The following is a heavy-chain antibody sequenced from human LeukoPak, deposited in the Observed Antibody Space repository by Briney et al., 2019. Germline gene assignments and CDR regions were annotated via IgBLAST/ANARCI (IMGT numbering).Heavy chain of an antibody. D-gene: IGHD2-2*01. CDR3: AREGPYCSSTSCPPNY. CDR1: GYTFTSYY. V-gene: IGHV1-46*01. Sequence: ASVKVSCKASGYTFTSYYMHWVRQAPGQGLEWMGIINPSGGSTSYAQKFQGRVTMTRDTSTSTVYMELSSLRSEDTAVYYCAREGPYCSSTSCPPNYWGQGTLVTVSS. CDR2: INPSGGST. J-gene: IGHJ4*02.